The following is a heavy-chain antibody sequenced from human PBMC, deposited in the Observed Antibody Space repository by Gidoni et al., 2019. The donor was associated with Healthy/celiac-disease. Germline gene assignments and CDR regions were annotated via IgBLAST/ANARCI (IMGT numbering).Heavy chain of an antibody. CDR3: ARMGRLAARNYDAFDI. J-gene: IGHJ3*02. D-gene: IGHD6-6*01. Sequence: QVTLRESGPALVKPTQTLTLTCTFSGFSLSTSGMCVSWIRQPPGKALEWLARIDWDDDKYYSTSLKTRLTISKDTSKNQVVLTMTNMDPVDTATYYCARMGRLAARNYDAFDIWGQGTMVTVSS. CDR2: IDWDDDK. V-gene: IGHV2-70*15. CDR1: GFSLSTSGMC.